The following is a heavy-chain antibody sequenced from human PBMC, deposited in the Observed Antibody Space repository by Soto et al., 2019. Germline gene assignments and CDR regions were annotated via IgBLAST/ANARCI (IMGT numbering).Heavy chain of an antibody. D-gene: IGHD2-2*01. V-gene: IGHV4-31*03. CDR2: IYYSGST. CDR3: ARGRVVPAAKWWFEP. J-gene: IGHJ5*02. Sequence: PSETLSLTCTVSGGSISSGGYYWSWIRQHPGKGLEWIGYIYYSGSTYYNPSLKSRVTISVDTSKNQFSLKLSSVTAADTAVYYCARGRVVPAAKWWFEPWGPGTLVTVSS. CDR1: GGSISSGGYY.